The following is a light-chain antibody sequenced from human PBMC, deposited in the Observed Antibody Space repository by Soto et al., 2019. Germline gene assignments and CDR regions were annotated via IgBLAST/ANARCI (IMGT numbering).Light chain of an antibody. CDR3: QQYNNWPLT. V-gene: IGKV3D-15*01. Sequence: EIVLTQSPATLSVSPGERATLSCRASQSISRTLAWYQQRPGQPPRLLIYDASIRATGFPARFSGSGSGTEFTLTISSLQSEDFAVYYCQQYNNWPLTFGGGTTVEI. CDR2: DAS. CDR1: QSISRT. J-gene: IGKJ4*01.